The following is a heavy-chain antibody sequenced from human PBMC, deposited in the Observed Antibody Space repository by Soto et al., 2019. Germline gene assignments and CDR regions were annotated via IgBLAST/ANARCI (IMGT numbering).Heavy chain of an antibody. CDR1: GFTFIRYA. J-gene: IGHJ3*02. V-gene: IGHV3-30-3*01. D-gene: IGHD2-2*01. CDR2: TSVDGNKR. Sequence: QVQLVESGGGVVQPGRSLRLSCEVSGFTFIRYAMHWVRQAPGKGLEWVAVTSVDGNKRYYADSVKGRFTISRDNSKXXXYLHMNSLRSEDTAVYYCARDGPPDIVVVPTAIGAFDMWGQGTMVTVSS. CDR3: ARDGPPDIVVVPTAIGAFDM.